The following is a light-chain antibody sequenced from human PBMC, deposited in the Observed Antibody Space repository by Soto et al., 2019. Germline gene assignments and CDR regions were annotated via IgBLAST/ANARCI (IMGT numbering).Light chain of an antibody. CDR2: DAS. CDR1: QRISTY. V-gene: IGKV3-11*01. J-gene: IGKJ5*01. Sequence: VALSLKKKQRATLSCRASQRISTYLAWYQVKPGQAPRLLIYDASIRATGVPARFSGSGSGTDFSLTISSLEPEDVAIYYGQQYGGSSWITFGLWALLQI. CDR3: QQYGGSSWIT.